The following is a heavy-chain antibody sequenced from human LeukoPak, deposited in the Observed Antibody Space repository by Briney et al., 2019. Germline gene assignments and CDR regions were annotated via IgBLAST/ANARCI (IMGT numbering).Heavy chain of an antibody. Sequence: SETLSLTCTVAGGSISSYYWSWIRQPPGKGLEWIGYIYYSGSTNYNPSLKSPVTISVDTSKNQFSLKLSSVTAADTAVYYCARDLVPGTTGYWGQGTLVTVSS. D-gene: IGHD1-1*01. CDR3: ARDLVPGTTGY. CDR1: GGSISSYY. V-gene: IGHV4-59*01. J-gene: IGHJ4*02. CDR2: IYYSGST.